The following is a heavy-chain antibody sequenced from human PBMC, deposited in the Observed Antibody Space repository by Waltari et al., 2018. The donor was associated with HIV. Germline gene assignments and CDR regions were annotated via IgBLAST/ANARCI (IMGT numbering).Heavy chain of an antibody. V-gene: IGHV4-59*08. CDR3: ARHGGYSSPLGY. J-gene: IGHJ4*02. D-gene: IGHD6-13*01. CDR2: ISYSGST. CDR1: GGSISSYY. Sequence: QVQLQESGPGLVKPSETLSLTCTVSGGSISSYYWRWIRQPPGKGLEWIGYISYSGSTNYNPSLKSRVTISVDTSKNQFSLKLSSVTAADTAVYYCARHGGYSSPLGYWGQGTLVTVSS.